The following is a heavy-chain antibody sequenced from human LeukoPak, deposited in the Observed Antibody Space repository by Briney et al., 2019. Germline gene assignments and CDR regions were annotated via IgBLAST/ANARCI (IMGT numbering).Heavy chain of an antibody. CDR2: IDYSGST. Sequence: SETLSLTCTASGGSINSYYWTWIRQPPGKGLEWIGYIDYSGSTDYNSSLKSRVTFSLDTTNNQISLQLGSVTAADTAMYYCARGVGIQRWSFFFDYWGQGTLVSVSS. V-gene: IGHV4-59*01. J-gene: IGHJ4*02. CDR1: GGSINSYY. CDR3: ARGVGIQRWSFFFDY. D-gene: IGHD5-18*01.